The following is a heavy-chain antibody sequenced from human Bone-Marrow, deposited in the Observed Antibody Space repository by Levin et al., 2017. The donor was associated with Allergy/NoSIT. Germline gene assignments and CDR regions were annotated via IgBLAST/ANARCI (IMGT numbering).Heavy chain of an antibody. CDR1: GFTFSSYS. Sequence: GGSLRLSCAASGFTFSSYSMNWVRQAPGKGLEWVSSISSSSSYIYYADSVKGRFTISRDNAKNSLYLQMNSLRAEDTAVYYCARDGYSSSWYLGAFDIWGQGTMVTVSS. CDR2: ISSSSSYI. CDR3: ARDGYSSSWYLGAFDI. J-gene: IGHJ3*02. V-gene: IGHV3-21*01. D-gene: IGHD6-13*01.